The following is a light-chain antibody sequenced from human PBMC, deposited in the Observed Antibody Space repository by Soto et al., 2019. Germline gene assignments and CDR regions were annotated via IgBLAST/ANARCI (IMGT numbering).Light chain of an antibody. CDR3: QQSFSTPRT. CDR1: QSISSY. J-gene: IGKJ1*01. Sequence: DIQMTQSPSSLSASVGDRVTITCRPSQSISSYLNWYHQKPGKAPQILIYAASSWQSGVPSRFSGSGSGTDFTLTISSLQPEDFATYYCQQSFSTPRTFGQGTKVDI. CDR2: AAS. V-gene: IGKV1-39*01.